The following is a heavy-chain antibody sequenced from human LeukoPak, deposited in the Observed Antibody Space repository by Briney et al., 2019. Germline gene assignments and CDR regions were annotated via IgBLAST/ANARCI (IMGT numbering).Heavy chain of an antibody. CDR2: IYYTGST. J-gene: IGHJ4*02. Sequence: SETLSLTCAVSGYSISTSNWWGWIRQSPGKGLEWIGYIYYTGSTYYNPSLKSRVTMSVDTSKNQFSLKLSSVTAADTAVYYCATEQVSGSAWGFDYWGQGSLVTVSS. CDR3: ATEQVSGSAWGFDY. CDR1: GYSISTSNW. D-gene: IGHD6-19*01. V-gene: IGHV4-28*01.